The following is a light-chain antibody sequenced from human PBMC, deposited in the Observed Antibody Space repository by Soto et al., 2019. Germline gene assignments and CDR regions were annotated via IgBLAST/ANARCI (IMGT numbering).Light chain of an antibody. V-gene: IGKV2-28*01. CDR1: QSLLHSNGYNY. CDR2: LGS. CDR3: MQVLQTPPA. Sequence: DLVMTQSPLSLPVTPGEPASISCRSSQSLLHSNGYNYLDWYLQKPGQSPQLLIYLGSNRASGVPDRLSGSGSGTDFTLKISRVEAADVGVYYCMQVLQTPPAFGQGTRLEI. J-gene: IGKJ5*01.